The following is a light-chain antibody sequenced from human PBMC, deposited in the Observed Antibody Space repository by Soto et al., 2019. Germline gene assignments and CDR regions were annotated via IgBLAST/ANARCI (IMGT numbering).Light chain of an antibody. J-gene: IGKJ1*01. CDR2: GAS. V-gene: IGKV3-20*01. CDR3: QQYGSSRT. CDR1: QSVSSSY. Sequence: EIGLTQSPGTPSLSPGEKATLSCRASQSVSSSYLAWYQQKPGQAPRLLIYGASSRATGILGRFSGSGSGTDFTLTISRLEPEDFAVYYCQQYGSSRTFGQGTKVDIK.